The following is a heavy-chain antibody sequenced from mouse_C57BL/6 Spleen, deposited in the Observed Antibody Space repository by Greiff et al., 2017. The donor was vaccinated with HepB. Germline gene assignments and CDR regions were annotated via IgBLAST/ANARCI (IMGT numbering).Heavy chain of an antibody. CDR2: IHPNSGST. D-gene: IGHD1-1*01. CDR3: ARYYYGSSYRYFDV. CDR1: GYTFTSYW. Sequence: VQLQQPGAELVKPGASVKLSCKASGYTFTSYWMHWVKQRPGQGLEWIGMIHPNSGSTNYNEKFKSKATLTVDKSSSTAYMQLSSLTSEDSAVYYCARYYYGSSYRYFDVWGTGTTVTVSS. V-gene: IGHV1-64*01. J-gene: IGHJ1*03.